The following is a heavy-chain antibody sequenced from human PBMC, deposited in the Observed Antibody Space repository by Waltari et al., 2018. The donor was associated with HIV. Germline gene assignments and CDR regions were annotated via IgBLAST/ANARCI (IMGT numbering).Heavy chain of an antibody. J-gene: IGHJ6*02. Sequence: EVQLVESGGGLVQPGGCLRLSCAASGFPVSSNSMIWVRQAPGKGLEWVSVIYSGGSTYYADSVKGRFTISRDNSKNTLYLQMNSLRAEDTAVYYCASIAYCGGDCYPRGMDVWGQGTTVTVSS. V-gene: IGHV3-66*01. CDR1: GFPVSSNS. CDR3: ASIAYCGGDCYPRGMDV. D-gene: IGHD2-21*02. CDR2: IYSGGST.